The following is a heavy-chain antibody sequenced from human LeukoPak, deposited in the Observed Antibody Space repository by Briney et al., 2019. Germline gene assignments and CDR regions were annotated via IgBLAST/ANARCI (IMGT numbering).Heavy chain of an antibody. CDR2: VSYDGSNK. CDR1: GFTLSTYW. V-gene: IGHV3-30*18. J-gene: IGHJ4*02. Sequence: PGGSLRLSCAASGFTLSTYWMHWVRQAPGKGLEWVAVVSYDGSNKYYADSVKGRFTVSRDNSKNTLYLQMNSLRAEDTALYYCAKGHYYGDYAYWGQGTLVTVSS. D-gene: IGHD4-17*01. CDR3: AKGHYYGDYAY.